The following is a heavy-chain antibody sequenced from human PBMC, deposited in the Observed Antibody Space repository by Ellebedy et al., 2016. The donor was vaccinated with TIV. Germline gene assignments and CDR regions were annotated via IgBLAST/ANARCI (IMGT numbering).Heavy chain of an antibody. Sequence: SVKVSCXASGGTFSSYAISWVRQAPGQGLEWMGGIIPIFGTANYAQKFQGRVTITADESTSTAYMELSSLRSEDTAVYYCARVANYDILTGYSNDYWGQGTLVTVSS. CDR1: GGTFSSYA. D-gene: IGHD3-9*01. CDR2: IIPIFGTA. J-gene: IGHJ4*02. CDR3: ARVANYDILTGYSNDY. V-gene: IGHV1-69*13.